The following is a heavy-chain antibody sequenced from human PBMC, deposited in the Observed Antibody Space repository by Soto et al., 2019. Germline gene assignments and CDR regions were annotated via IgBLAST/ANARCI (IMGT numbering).Heavy chain of an antibody. CDR3: ARGRGYCSSTSCYRFLYYYYYMDV. Sequence: SETLSLTCAVHGGSFSGDYWSWIRQPPGKGLEWIGEINHSGSTNYNPSLKSRVTISVDTSKNQFSLKLSSVTAADTAVYYCARGRGYCSSTSCYRFLYYYYYMDVWGKGTTVT. V-gene: IGHV4-34*01. D-gene: IGHD2-2*02. CDR2: INHSGST. CDR1: GGSFSGDY. J-gene: IGHJ6*03.